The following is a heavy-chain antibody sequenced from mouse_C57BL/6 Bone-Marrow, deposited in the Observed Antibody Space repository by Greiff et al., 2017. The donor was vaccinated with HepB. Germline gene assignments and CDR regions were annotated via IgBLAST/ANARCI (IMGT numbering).Heavy chain of an antibody. CDR3: ARGFTYYFRDV. CDR2: LYPGDGDT. CDR1: GYAFSRSW. V-gene: IGHV1-82*01. Sequence: VQLQKSGPELVKPGASVKISCTATGYAFSRSWLNWVKQRPGKGLEWIGRLYPGDGDTNYNGKFKVKATLTADKSSSTAYMQLSSLTSEDSAVYFCARGFTYYFRDVCGTGTTVTVAS. J-gene: IGHJ1*03. D-gene: IGHD1-1*01.